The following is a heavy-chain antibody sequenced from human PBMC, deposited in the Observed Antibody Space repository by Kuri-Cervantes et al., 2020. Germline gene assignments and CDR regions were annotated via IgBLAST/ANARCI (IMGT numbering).Heavy chain of an antibody. V-gene: IGHV3-9*01. J-gene: IGHJ3*02. CDR2: ISWNSGSI. CDR1: GFTFDDYA. CDR3: ARGYSGWSFDI. D-gene: IGHD6-19*01. Sequence: GGSLKISCAASGFTFDDYAMHWVRQAPGKGLEWVSGISWNSGSIGYADSVKGRFTISRDNAKNSLYLQMNSLRAEDTAVYYCARGYSGWSFDIWGQGTMVTVSS.